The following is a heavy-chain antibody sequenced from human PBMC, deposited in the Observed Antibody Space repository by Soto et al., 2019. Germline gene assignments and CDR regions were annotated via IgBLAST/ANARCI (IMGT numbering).Heavy chain of an antibody. CDR1: GGSISSGDYY. V-gene: IGHV4-30-4*01. Sequence: SETLSLTCTVSGGSISSGDYYWSWIRQPPGKGLEWIGYIYYSGSTYYNPSLKSRVTISVDTSKNQFSLKLSSVTAADTAVYYCASELHYDILTGYRGHYFDYWGQGTLVTGLL. D-gene: IGHD3-9*01. CDR2: IYYSGST. CDR3: ASELHYDILTGYRGHYFDY. J-gene: IGHJ4*02.